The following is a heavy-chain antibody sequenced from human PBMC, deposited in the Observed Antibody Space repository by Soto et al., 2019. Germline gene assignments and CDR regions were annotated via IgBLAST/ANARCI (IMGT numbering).Heavy chain of an antibody. CDR1: GGSINNGGSY. Sequence: QVQLQESGPGLVKPSQTLSLTCTVSGGSINNGGSYWSWSRQHPGKGLACIGYIFYSGSTYYNPSLKSRVTISVATSKNQFSLKLSSVTAADTAVYYCARVLRGGSDGMDLWGKGTRVTVSS. V-gene: IGHV4-31*03. D-gene: IGHD3-10*01. CDR3: ARVLRGGSDGMDL. CDR2: IFYSGST. J-gene: IGHJ6*04.